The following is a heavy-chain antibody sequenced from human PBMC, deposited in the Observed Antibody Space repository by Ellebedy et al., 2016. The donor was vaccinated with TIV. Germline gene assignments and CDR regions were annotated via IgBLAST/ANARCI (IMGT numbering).Heavy chain of an antibody. V-gene: IGHV3-53*01. Sequence: GGSLRLSXAVYGGSFSGYYMSWVRQAPGKGLEWVSVIYSGGSTYYADSVKGRFTISRDNSKNTLYLQMNSLRAEDTAVYYCAREGRTYYYDSSGYDIWGQGTLVTVSS. CDR2: IYSGGST. CDR3: AREGRTYYYDSSGYDI. CDR1: GGSFSGYY. D-gene: IGHD3-22*01. J-gene: IGHJ4*02.